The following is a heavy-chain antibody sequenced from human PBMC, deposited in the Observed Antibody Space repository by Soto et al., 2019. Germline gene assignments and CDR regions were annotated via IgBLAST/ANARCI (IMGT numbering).Heavy chain of an antibody. V-gene: IGHV4-59*08. CDR1: GGSISSYY. CDR2: IYYSGST. J-gene: IGHJ4*02. Sequence: PSETLSLTCTVSGGSISSYYWSWIRQPPGKGLEWIGYIYYSGSTNYNPSLKSRVTISVDTSKNQFSLKLSSVTAADTAVYYCARSNNWNLYDYWGQRTLVTVSS. D-gene: IGHD1-20*01. CDR3: ARSNNWNLYDY.